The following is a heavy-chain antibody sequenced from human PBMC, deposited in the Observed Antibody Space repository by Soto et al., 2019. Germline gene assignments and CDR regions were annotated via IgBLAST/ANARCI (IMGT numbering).Heavy chain of an antibody. V-gene: IGHV3-30-3*01. J-gene: IGHJ4*02. CDR2: ISYDGSNK. CDR3: AREIERLLGC. CDR1: GFTFSSYA. D-gene: IGHD3-3*01. Sequence: QVQLVESGGGVVQPGRSLRLSCAASGFTFSSYAMHGVRQAPGKGLEWVAVISYDGSNKYYADSVKGRFTISRDNSKNTLYLQMNSLRAEDTAVYYCAREIERLLGCWGQGTLVTVSS.